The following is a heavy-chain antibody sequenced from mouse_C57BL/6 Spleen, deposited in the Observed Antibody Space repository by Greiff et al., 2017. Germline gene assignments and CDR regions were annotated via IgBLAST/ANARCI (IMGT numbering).Heavy chain of an antibody. J-gene: IGHJ3*01. CDR1: GYSFTGYY. V-gene: IGHV1-42*01. D-gene: IGHD3-2*02. Sequence: VHVKQSGPELVKPGASVKISCKASGYSFTGYYMNWVKQSPEKSLEWIGEINPSTGGTTYNQKFKAKATLTVDKSSSTAYMQLKSLTSEDSAVYYCARKGSSGYVPFAYWGQGTLVTVSA. CDR3: ARKGSSGYVPFAY. CDR2: INPSTGGT.